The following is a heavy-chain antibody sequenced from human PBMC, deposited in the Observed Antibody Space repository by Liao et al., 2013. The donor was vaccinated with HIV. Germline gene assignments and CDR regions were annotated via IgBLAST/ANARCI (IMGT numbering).Heavy chain of an antibody. CDR1: GGSISSGSYY. D-gene: IGHD5-12*01. J-gene: IGHJ3*02. Sequence: QVQLQESGPGLVKPSQTLSLTCTVSGGSISSGSYYWSWIRQPAGKGLEWIGRIYTSGSTNYNPSLKSRVTISVDTSKNQFSLKLSSVTAADQAVYYCARCRGYADAFDIWGQGTMVTVSS. CDR2: IYTSGST. CDR3: ARCRGYADAFDI. V-gene: IGHV4-61*02.